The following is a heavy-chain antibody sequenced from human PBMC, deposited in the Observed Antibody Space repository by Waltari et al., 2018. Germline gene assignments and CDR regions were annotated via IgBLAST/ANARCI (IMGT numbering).Heavy chain of an antibody. J-gene: IGHJ4*02. CDR1: GGTFSSYA. CDR2: IIPIVGTA. V-gene: IGHV1-69*13. D-gene: IGHD3-10*01. Sequence: QVQLVQSGAEVKKPGSSVKVSCKASGGTFSSYAISWVRQAPGQGLEWMGGIIPIVGTANYAQKFQGRVTITADESTSTAYMELSSLRSEDTAVYYCARDYFSVYGSGSPLDYWGQGTLVTVSS. CDR3: ARDYFSVYGSGSPLDY.